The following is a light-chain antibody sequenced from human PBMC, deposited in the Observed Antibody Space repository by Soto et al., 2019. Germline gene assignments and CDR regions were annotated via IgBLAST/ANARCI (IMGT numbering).Light chain of an antibody. CDR2: SAS. J-gene: IGKJ2*03. V-gene: IGKV3-20*01. CDR1: QSVTSNY. CDR3: LQYGYERDS. Sequence: EIVLTQSPGTLSLSPGEGATLSCRASQSVTSNYLAWYQHKPGQAPRLLIYSASSRAAGIPDRFSGSGTGSDLSLSISRLEPEDLAVYYCLQYGYERDSFGQETKLEIK.